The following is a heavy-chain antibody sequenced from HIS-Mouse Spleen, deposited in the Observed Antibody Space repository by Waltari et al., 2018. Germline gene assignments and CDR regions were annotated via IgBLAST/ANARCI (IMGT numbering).Heavy chain of an antibody. V-gene: IGHV4-39*07. J-gene: IGHJ2*01. CDR2: IYYSGST. D-gene: IGHD6-13*01. CDR3: AREIPYSSSWYDWYFDL. Sequence: QLQLQDSGPGLVKPSETLSLTCTVSGGSISSSSYYWGWIRQPPGKGLEGIGSIYYSGSTYYNPSLKSRVTISVDTSKNQFSLKLSSVTAADTAVYYCAREIPYSSSWYDWYFDLWGRGTLVTVSS. CDR1: GGSISSSSYY.